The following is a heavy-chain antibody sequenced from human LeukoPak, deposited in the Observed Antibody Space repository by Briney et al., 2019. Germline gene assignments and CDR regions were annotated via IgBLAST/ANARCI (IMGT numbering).Heavy chain of an antibody. V-gene: IGHV1-24*01. CDR1: GYTLTELS. D-gene: IGHD6-19*01. CDR3: ATVLSGWSPFDY. J-gene: IGHJ4*02. CDR2: FDPEDGGT. Sequence: GASVKVSCKVSGYTLTELSMHWVRQAPGKGLEWMGGFDPEDGGTIYAQKFQGRVTMTEDTSTDTAYMGLSSLRSEDTAVYYCATVLSGWSPFDYWGQGTLVTVSS.